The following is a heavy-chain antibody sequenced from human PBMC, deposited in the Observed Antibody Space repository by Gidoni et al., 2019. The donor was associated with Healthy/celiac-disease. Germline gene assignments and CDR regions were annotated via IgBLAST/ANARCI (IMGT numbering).Heavy chain of an antibody. CDR1: GGSISSGSYY. CDR3: ARVPRRGGGGWFDP. D-gene: IGHD3-10*01. V-gene: IGHV4-61*02. Sequence: QVQLQESGPGLVKPSQTLSLTCTVSGGSISSGSYYWSWIRQPAGKGLEWIGRIYTSGSTDYNPSLKGGVTMSVDTSKNQFSLKLSSGTAADTAVYYCARVPRRGGGGWFDPWGQGALVTVSS. J-gene: IGHJ5*02. CDR2: IYTSGST.